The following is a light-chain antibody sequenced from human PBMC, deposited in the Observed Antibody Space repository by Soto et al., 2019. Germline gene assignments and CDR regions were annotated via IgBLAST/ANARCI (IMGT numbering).Light chain of an antibody. Sequence: QSVLTQPASVSGSPGQSITISCTGTSSDVGSYNYVSWYQQYPGKAPKLMIYDVSNRPSGVSYRFSGSKSGNTASLTISGLQAEDEADYYCSSYTTSSTHVVFGGGTKVTVI. V-gene: IGLV2-14*01. CDR3: SSYTTSSTHVV. J-gene: IGLJ2*01. CDR2: DVS. CDR1: SSDVGSYNY.